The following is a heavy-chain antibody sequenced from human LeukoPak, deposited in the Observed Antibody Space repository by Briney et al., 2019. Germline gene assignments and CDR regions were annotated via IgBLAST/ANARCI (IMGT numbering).Heavy chain of an antibody. J-gene: IGHJ4*02. CDR1: GFTFANYA. Sequence: PGWSLRLSCAASGFTFANYAMNWVRQAPGKGLEWVSTISASGGNTYYADSVKGRFTFSRDNSENTLYLQMNSLRAEDTAAYYCAKAAISGVVISFDYWGQGTLLTVSS. CDR3: AKAAISGVVISFDY. D-gene: IGHD3-3*01. CDR2: ISASGGNT. V-gene: IGHV3-23*01.